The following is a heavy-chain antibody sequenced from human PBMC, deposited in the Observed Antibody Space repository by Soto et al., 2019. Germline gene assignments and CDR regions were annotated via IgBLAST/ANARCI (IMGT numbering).Heavy chain of an antibody. J-gene: IGHJ6*02. CDR2: ISDDGSYK. D-gene: IGHD3-9*01. CDR1: VIAFRNYG. CDR3: AKDRGQVRRYFGDVTDV. V-gene: IGHV3-30*18. Sequence: GALRLSCAASVIAFRNYGMHWVRQDPGRGLEWVAVISDDGSYKNTADSVKGRSTISRDNSKNTLYLQMNSLRAEDTGVYYCAKDRGQVRRYFGDVTDVWGQGTTVTVSS.